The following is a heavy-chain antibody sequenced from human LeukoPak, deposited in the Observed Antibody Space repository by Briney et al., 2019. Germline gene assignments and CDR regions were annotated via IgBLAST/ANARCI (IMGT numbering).Heavy chain of an antibody. CDR3: ATDEGIVGATSMFDY. CDR2: INPSGGST. J-gene: IGHJ4*02. Sequence: ASVKVSCKASGYTFASYYMHWVRQAPGQGLEWMGIINPSGGSTSYAQKFQGRVTITTDESTSTAYMELSSLRSEDTAVYYCATDEGIVGATSMFDYWGQGTLVTVSS. V-gene: IGHV1-46*01. D-gene: IGHD1-26*01. CDR1: GYTFASYY.